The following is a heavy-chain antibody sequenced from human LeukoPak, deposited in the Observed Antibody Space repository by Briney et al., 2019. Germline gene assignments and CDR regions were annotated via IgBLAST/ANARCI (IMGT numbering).Heavy chain of an antibody. CDR3: ARLGCSSASCYPGN. V-gene: IGHV4-59*08. CDR1: GGSISSYY. Sequence: KASETLSLTCTVSGGSISSYYWSWIRQPPGKGLEWIGYIYYSGSTNYNPSLKSRVTISVDTSKNQFSLKLNSVTAADTAVYYCARLGCSSASCYPGNWGQGTLVTVSS. CDR2: IYYSGST. D-gene: IGHD2-2*01. J-gene: IGHJ4*02.